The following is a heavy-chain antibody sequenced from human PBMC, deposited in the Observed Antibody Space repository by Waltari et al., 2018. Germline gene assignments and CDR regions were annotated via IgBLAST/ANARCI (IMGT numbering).Heavy chain of an antibody. CDR1: GYTFTSYA. D-gene: IGHD3-3*01. CDR2: INAGNGNT. CDR3: ARDLSGLSIFGVVYYYYGMDV. Sequence: QVQLVQSGAEVKKPGASVKVSCKASGYTFTSYAMHWVRQAPGQRLEWMGWINAGNGNTKYSQKFQGRVTITRDTSASTAYMELSSLRSEDTAVYYCARDLSGLSIFGVVYYYYGMDVWGQGTTVTVSS. J-gene: IGHJ6*02. V-gene: IGHV1-3*01.